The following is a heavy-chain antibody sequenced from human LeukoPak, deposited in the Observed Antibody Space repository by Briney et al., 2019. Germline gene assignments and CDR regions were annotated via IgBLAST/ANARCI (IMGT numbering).Heavy chain of an antibody. CDR2: INPNRGGT. CDR1: GYTFTGYY. CDR3: ARGYTGPSIATAGDY. D-gene: IGHD6-13*01. V-gene: IGHV1-2*05. Sequence: ASVKVSCKASGYTFTGYYMHWVRQAPGQGLEWMGRINPNRGGTNYAQHFQGGVTLTRDTSIRTAFMELTRLTSDETDLYYCARGYTGPSIATAGDYWGQGTLVTVSS. J-gene: IGHJ4*02.